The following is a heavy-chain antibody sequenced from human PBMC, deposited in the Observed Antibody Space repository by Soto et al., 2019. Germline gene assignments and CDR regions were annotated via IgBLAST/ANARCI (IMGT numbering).Heavy chain of an antibody. CDR2: IYPGDSDT. V-gene: IGHV5-51*01. D-gene: IGHD2-2*01. CDR3: ARRTPAAAWYIDF. CDR1: GYSFTSYG. Sequence: GESLKISCKGSGYSFTSYGIGWVRRMPGKGLEWMGIIYPGDSDTRYSPSFQGQVTISADKSISTAYLQWSSLKASDTAMYYCARRTPAAAWYIDFGGQGTLVTVSS. J-gene: IGHJ4*02.